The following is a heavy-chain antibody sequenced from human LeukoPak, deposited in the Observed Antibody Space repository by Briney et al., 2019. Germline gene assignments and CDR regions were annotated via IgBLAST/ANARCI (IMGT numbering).Heavy chain of an antibody. Sequence: SVKVSCKASGGTFSSYAISWVRQAPGQGLERMGRIIPILGIANYAQKFQGRVTITADKSTSTAYMELSSLRSEDTAVYYCARYSSSWYGVYGMDVWGQGTTVTVSS. CDR3: ARYSSSWYGVYGMDV. CDR2: IIPILGIA. J-gene: IGHJ6*02. V-gene: IGHV1-69*04. CDR1: GGTFSSYA. D-gene: IGHD6-13*01.